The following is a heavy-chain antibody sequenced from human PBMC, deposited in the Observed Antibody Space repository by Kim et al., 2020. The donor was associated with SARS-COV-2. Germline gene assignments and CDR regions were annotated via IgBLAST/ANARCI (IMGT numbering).Heavy chain of an antibody. Sequence: GGSLRLSCVASGFTLGIYGLHWVRHSPGKGLEWVAVISYDGDNIHYADAVKGRFTISRDNSNNMVYLQLNSLRAEDTAMYYCAKAELARETYYGSGSPFDYWGQGTLVTVSS. J-gene: IGHJ4*02. D-gene: IGHD3-10*01. CDR2: ISYDGDNI. CDR1: GFTLGIYG. V-gene: IGHV3-30*18. CDR3: AKAELARETYYGSGSPFDY.